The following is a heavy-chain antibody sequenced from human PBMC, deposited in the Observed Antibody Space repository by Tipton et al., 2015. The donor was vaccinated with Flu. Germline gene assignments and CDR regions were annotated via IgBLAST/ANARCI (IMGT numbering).Heavy chain of an antibody. V-gene: IGHV1-18*01. CDR3: ARDEMRYADTSGPQGYLDL. CDR2: ISAHNGNT. Sequence: QVQLVQSGAEAKKPGASVKVSCKASGYTFTNYGINWVRQAPGQGLEWMGWISAHNGNTNYAQKVQGRVTMTTDTSTSIAYMELRSLRSDDTAVYYCARDEMRYADTSGPQGYLDLGGRATLVTVSS. J-gene: IGHJ2*01. CDR1: GYTFTNYG. D-gene: IGHD3-22*01.